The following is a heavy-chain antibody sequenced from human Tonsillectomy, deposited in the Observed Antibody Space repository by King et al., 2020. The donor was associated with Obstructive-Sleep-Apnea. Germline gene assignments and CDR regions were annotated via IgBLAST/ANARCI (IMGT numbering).Heavy chain of an antibody. CDR1: GGSFSGYY. CDR2: INHSGST. J-gene: IGHJ3*02. D-gene: IGHD6-13*01. V-gene: IGHV4-34*01. CDR3: ARGDKGWHSGSSTDAFDI. Sequence: VQLQQWGAGLLKPSETLSLTCAVYGGSFSGYYWSWIRQPPGKGLEWIGEINHSGSTNYNPSLKSRVTISVDTSKNQFSLKLSSVTAADTAVYYCARGDKGWHSGSSTDAFDIWGQGTMVTVSS.